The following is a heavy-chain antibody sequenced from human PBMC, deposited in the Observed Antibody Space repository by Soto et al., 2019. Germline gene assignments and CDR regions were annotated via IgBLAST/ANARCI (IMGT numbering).Heavy chain of an antibody. V-gene: IGHV4-30-4*01. J-gene: IGHJ6*02. D-gene: IGHD3-22*01. CDR1: GGSISSGDYY. CDR2: IYYTGST. CDR3: ARDSKIDYYDSSGYGV. Sequence: SETLSLTCTVSGGSISSGDYYWSWIRQPPGKGLEWIGYIYYTGSTYYIPSLKSRVTISVDTSKNQFSLKLSSVTAADTAVYYCARDSKIDYYDSSGYGVWGQGTTVTVSS.